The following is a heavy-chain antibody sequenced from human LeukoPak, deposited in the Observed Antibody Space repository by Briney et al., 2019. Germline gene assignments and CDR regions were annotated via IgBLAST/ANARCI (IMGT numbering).Heavy chain of an antibody. V-gene: IGHV1-2*02. Sequence: GASVKVSCXTSGYTFTSYYMHWVRQALGQGLEWMGWINPNSGDTNFAQKFQGRVTMTRDTPISTAYMELSRLRSDDTAVYYCAPSSATIGTHYFDYWGQGTLVTVSS. CDR1: GYTFTSYY. CDR2: INPNSGDT. CDR3: APSSATIGTHYFDY. J-gene: IGHJ4*02. D-gene: IGHD5-24*01.